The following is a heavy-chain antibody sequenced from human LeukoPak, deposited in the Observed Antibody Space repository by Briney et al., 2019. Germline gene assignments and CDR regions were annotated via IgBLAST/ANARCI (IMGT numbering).Heavy chain of an antibody. V-gene: IGHV1-18*01. CDR2: ISAYNGNT. CDR1: GYTFTSYG. CDR3: VLLHSGPGWFDL. D-gene: IGHD3-10*01. Sequence: EASVKVSCKASGYTFTSYGISWVRQAPGQGLEWMGWISAYNGNTNYAQKLQGRVTMTTDTSTSTAYMELRSLRSDDTAVYYCVLLHSGPGWFDLWGQGTLVTVSS. J-gene: IGHJ5*02.